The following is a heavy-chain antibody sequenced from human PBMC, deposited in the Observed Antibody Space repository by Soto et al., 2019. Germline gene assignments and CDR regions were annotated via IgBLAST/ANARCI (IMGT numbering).Heavy chain of an antibody. CDR1: GYTFTSYA. CDR2: INAGNGNT. J-gene: IGHJ4*02. V-gene: IGHV1-3*01. Sequence: QVQLVQSGAEVKKPGASVKVSCKASGYTFTSYAMPWVRQAPGQRLGWLGWINAGNGNTKYLQKFQGRVTITRDTSPSTAYIELSSLISEHPVVYYCDRAATIFSLGITPQSYYFDYWGQGTLVTVSS. D-gene: IGHD3-9*01. CDR3: DRAATIFSLGITPQSYYFDY.